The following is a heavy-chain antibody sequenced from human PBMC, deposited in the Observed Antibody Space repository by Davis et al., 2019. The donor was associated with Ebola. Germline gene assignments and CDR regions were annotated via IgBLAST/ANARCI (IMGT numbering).Heavy chain of an antibody. Sequence: ASVTVSCKASGYTLTGYYMHWVRQAPGQGLEWLGWIIPHSGQTNYAPELQGRVTMTRDTSTSTAYMELSSLRSDDTALYYCARDTAELGTGYLEYYFDYWGQGTPVAVSS. CDR2: IIPHSGQT. CDR3: ARDTAELGTGYLEYYFDY. D-gene: IGHD3-9*01. J-gene: IGHJ4*02. CDR1: GYTLTGYY. V-gene: IGHV1-2*02.